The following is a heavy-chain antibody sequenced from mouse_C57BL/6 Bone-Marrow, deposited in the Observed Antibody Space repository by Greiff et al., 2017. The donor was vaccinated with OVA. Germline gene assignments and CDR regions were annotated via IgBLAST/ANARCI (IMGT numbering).Heavy chain of an antibody. CDR1: GYAFSSSW. V-gene: IGHV1-82*01. CDR2: IYPGDGDT. J-gene: IGHJ4*01. Sequence: VQLQESGPELVKPGASVTISCKASGYAFSSSWMNWVKQRPGKGLEWIGRIYPGDGDTNYNGKFKGKATLTADKSSSTAYMQLSSLTSEDSAVYFCARKTSLDYWGQGTSVTVSS. CDR3: ARKTSLDY.